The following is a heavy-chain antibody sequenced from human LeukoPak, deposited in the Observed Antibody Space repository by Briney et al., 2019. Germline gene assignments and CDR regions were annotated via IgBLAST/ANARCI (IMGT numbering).Heavy chain of an antibody. V-gene: IGHV4-39*07. D-gene: IGHD2-21*02. CDR2: IYYSGST. Sequence: SETLSLTCSVSGDSISGSSYFWGWIRQPPGKGLEWIGSIYYSGSTYYNPSLKSRVTISVDTSKNQFSLKLSSVTAADTAVYYCARMSRDPDAFDIWGQGTMVTVSS. J-gene: IGHJ3*02. CDR1: GDSISGSSYF. CDR3: ARMSRDPDAFDI.